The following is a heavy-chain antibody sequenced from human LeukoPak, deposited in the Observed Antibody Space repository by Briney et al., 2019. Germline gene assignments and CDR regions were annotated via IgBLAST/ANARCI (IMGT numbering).Heavy chain of an antibody. CDR1: GFTFSSYS. CDR3: ARSTLTGYYLFDY. V-gene: IGHV3-21*01. Sequence: NPGGSLRLSCAASGFTFSSYSMNWVRQAPGKGLEWVSSINSSSSYIYYADSVKGRFTISRDNAKNSLYLQMNSLRAEDTAVYYCARSTLTGYYLFDYWGQGTLVTVSS. CDR2: INSSSSYI. J-gene: IGHJ4*02. D-gene: IGHD3-9*01.